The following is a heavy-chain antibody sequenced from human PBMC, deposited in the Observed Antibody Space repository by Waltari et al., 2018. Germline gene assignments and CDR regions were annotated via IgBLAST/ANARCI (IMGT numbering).Heavy chain of an antibody. Sequence: QVQLVQSGVEVKKPGASVRVSCKASGYTFTVYYLHWIRQAPGQGPEWMGWSNPNNGATHYAQKFQGRVTMTRDTSINTADLEVTSDDTAVYFCARDRWGESHGYGYWGRGTLVTVSS. CDR3: ARDRWGESHGYGY. CDR2: SNPNNGAT. D-gene: IGHD7-27*01. CDR1: GYTFTVYY. V-gene: IGHV1-2*02. J-gene: IGHJ4*02.